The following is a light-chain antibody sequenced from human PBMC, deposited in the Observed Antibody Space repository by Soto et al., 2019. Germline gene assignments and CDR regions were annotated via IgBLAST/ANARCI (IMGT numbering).Light chain of an antibody. CDR1: SSNIGNNY. V-gene: IGLV1-51*01. CDR3: GTWDSTLSSDV. Sequence: QSVLTQPPSVSAAPGLKVTISCSGSSSNIGNNYVSWYQQFPGTAPKVIIFDNDERPSGTHDRFSGSKSGTSATLVITELQTGDEADYYCGTWDSTLSSDVFGGGTKLTVL. CDR2: DND. J-gene: IGLJ3*02.